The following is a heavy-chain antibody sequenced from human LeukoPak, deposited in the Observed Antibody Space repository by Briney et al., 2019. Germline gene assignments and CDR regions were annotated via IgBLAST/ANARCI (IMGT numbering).Heavy chain of an antibody. CDR1: GGSISSGSYY. Sequence: SETLSLTCTVSGGSISSGSYYWSWIRQPAGKGLEWIGRIYTSGSTNYNPSLKSRVTISVDTSKNQFSLKLSSVTAADTAVYYCARSPIQLWFDPWGQGTLVTVSS. D-gene: IGHD5-18*01. J-gene: IGHJ5*02. CDR3: ARSPIQLWFDP. V-gene: IGHV4-61*02. CDR2: IYTSGST.